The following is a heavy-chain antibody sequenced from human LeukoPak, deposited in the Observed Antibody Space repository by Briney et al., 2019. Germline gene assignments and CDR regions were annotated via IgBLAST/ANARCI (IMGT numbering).Heavy chain of an antibody. V-gene: IGHV1-18*04. J-gene: IGHJ4*02. CDR3: ARKLTLDY. CDR2: ISDYNGNT. D-gene: IGHD1-1*01. CDR1: GYTFTNYG. Sequence: ASVKVSCKASGYTFTNYGITWLRQAPGQGLEWMGWISDYNGNTNYAQKLQGRVTMTTDTSTSTAYMELRSLRSDDTAVYYCARKLTLDYWGQGTLVTVSS.